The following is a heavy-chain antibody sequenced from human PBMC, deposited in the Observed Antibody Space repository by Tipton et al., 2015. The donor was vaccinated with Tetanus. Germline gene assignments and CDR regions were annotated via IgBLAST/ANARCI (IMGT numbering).Heavy chain of an antibody. CDR2: IHPGNSDI. Sequence: QLVQSGAEVKKPGESLKISCKGSGYSFTSYSIDWVRQMSGKGLEWMGTIHPGNSDIQYSPSPRGQVAISADKSVNTPYLQWRSLKASDTPIYYCARRRTNTNLFFLFESWGQGTQFTVSS. D-gene: IGHD1/OR15-1a*01. CDR1: GYSFTSYS. CDR3: ARRRTNTNLFFLFES. V-gene: IGHV5-51*01. J-gene: IGHJ5*01.